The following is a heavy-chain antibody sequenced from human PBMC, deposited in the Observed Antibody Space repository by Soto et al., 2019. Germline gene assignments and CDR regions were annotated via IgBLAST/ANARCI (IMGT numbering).Heavy chain of an antibody. D-gene: IGHD6-19*01. CDR3: ARDQWLVIGDWFDP. CDR1: GGSISSFY. V-gene: IGHV4-4*07. Sequence: SETLSLTCTVSGGSISSFYWSWIRQPAGKGLEWIGRIYTSGSTNYNPSLKSRVTMSVDTSKNQFSLKLSSVTAADTAVYYCARDQWLVIGDWFDPWGQGTLVTVSS. CDR2: IYTSGST. J-gene: IGHJ5*02.